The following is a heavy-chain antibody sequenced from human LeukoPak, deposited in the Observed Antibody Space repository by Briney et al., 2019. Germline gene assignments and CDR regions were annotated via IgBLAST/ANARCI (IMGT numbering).Heavy chain of an antibody. CDR1: GDSISSGRNY. Sequence: PSETLSLTCSVSGDSISSGRNYWGWIRQSPGKGLEWIASIYSSGNTHYNPSLKSRVTISVDTSKNQFSLKLSSVTAADTAVYYCARDAYCSSTSCHGDAFDIWGQGIMVTVSS. CDR3: ARDAYCSSTSCHGDAFDI. V-gene: IGHV4-39*07. CDR2: IYSSGNT. D-gene: IGHD2-2*01. J-gene: IGHJ3*02.